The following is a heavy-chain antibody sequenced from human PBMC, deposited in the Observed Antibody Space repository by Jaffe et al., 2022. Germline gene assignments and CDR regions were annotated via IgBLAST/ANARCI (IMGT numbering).Heavy chain of an antibody. CDR1: GYSISSGYY. CDR2: IYHSGST. CDR3: ARPWTMGVYDAFDI. V-gene: IGHV4-38-2*01. D-gene: IGHD3-10*01. Sequence: QVQLQESGPGLVKPSETLSLTCAVSGYSISSGYYWGWIRQPPGKGLEWIGSIYHSGSTYYNPSLKSRVTISVDTSKNQFSLKLSSVTAADTAVYYCARPWTMGVYDAFDIWGQGTMVTVSS. J-gene: IGHJ3*02.